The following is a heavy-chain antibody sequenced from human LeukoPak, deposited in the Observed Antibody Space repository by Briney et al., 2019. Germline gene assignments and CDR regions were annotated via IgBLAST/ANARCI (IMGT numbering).Heavy chain of an antibody. D-gene: IGHD2-21*01. CDR3: ARVAGNCGGDCYRLVY. V-gene: IGHV1-8*01. J-gene: IGHJ4*02. CDR2: MNPNSGNT. CDR1: GYTFTTYD. Sequence: ASVKVSCKASGYTFTTYDINWVRQATGQGLEWMAWMNPNSGNTGYAQKFQGRVTMTRNTSISTAYLELSSLRSEDTAVYYCARVAGNCGGDCYRLVYWGQGTLVTVAS.